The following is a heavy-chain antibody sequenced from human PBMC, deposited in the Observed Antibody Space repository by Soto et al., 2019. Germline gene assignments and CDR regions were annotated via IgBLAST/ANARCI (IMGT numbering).Heavy chain of an antibody. D-gene: IGHD3-10*01. CDR3: AKDSLLWFGELFPKFDP. V-gene: IGHV3-23*01. J-gene: IGHJ5*02. Sequence: GGSLRLSCAASGFTFSSYAMSWVRQAPGKGLEWVSAISGSGGGTYYADSVKGRFTISRDNSKNTLYLQMNSLRAEDTAVYYCAKDSLLWFGELFPKFDPWGQGTLVTVSS. CDR1: GFTFSSYA. CDR2: ISGSGGGT.